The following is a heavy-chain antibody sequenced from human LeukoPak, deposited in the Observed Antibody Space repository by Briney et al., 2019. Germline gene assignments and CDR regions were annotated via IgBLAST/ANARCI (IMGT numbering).Heavy chain of an antibody. CDR2: ISYDGSNK. CDR1: GFTFSSYA. Sequence: GRSLRLSCAASGFTFSSYAMHWVRQAPGKGLXWVAVISYDGSNKYYADSVKGRFTISRDNSKNTLYLQMNSLRAEDTAVYYCAREVVPAARYPYGMDVWGKGTTVTVSS. CDR3: AREVVPAARYPYGMDV. D-gene: IGHD2-2*01. J-gene: IGHJ6*04. V-gene: IGHV3-30*04.